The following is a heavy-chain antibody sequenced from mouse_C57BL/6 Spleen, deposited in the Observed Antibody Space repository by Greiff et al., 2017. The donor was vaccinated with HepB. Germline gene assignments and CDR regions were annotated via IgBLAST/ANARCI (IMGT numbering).Heavy chain of an antibody. V-gene: IGHV1-82*01. D-gene: IGHD1-1*01. CDR1: GYAFSSSW. CDR3: ARFTTGVATNAMDY. CDR2: IYPGDGDT. Sequence: VQLQESGPELVKPGASVKISCKASGYAFSSSWMNWVKQRPGKGLEWIGRIYPGDGDTNYNGKFKGKATLTADKSSSTADMQRSSLTSEDAAVYCCARFTTGVATNAMDYWGQGTSVTVSS. J-gene: IGHJ4*01.